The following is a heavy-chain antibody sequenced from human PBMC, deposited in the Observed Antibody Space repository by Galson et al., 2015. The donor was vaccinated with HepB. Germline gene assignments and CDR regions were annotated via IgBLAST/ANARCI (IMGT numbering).Heavy chain of an antibody. Sequence: SVKVSCKASGYTFSSYSITWVRQAPGQGLEWMGWISPYNRYTNYTQKLQGRVTMTTDTSTTTAYMDLRSLRSDDTAVYYCVRVVTSGAPYFDYWGQGTLVTVSS. J-gene: IGHJ4*02. CDR2: ISPYNRYT. CDR3: VRVVTSGAPYFDY. D-gene: IGHD4-23*01. V-gene: IGHV1-18*01. CDR1: GYTFSSYS.